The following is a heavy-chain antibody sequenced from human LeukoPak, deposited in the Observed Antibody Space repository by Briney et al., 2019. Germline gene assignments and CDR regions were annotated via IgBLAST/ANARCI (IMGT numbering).Heavy chain of an antibody. CDR1: GRSLSSGDYY. V-gene: IGHV4-30-4*08. CDR2: IYCSGSN. Sequence: SETLSLTCTFSGRSLSSGDYYWSWIRQPPGKGLEWIGYIYCSGSNYYNPSLKSRVTISVATSKTQFSLNLSSVTAADTAVYYCASRYSSGWRAYWGQGTLVTVSS. CDR3: ASRYSSGWRAY. J-gene: IGHJ4*02. D-gene: IGHD6-19*01.